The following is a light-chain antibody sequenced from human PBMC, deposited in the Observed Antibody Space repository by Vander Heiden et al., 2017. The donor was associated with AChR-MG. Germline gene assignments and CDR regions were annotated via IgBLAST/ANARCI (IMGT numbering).Light chain of an antibody. CDR1: QSVLSN. V-gene: IGKV3-15*01. Sequence: EVVMTQSPAALSVFSGERATLSCRASQSVLSNLAWYQQKPGQAPRLLINGASTRATAIPARFSGSWSGTEFTLTISSLQSEDFAVYYCLQYNDWPRTFGQGTKVEIK. CDR2: GAS. J-gene: IGKJ1*01. CDR3: LQYNDWPRT.